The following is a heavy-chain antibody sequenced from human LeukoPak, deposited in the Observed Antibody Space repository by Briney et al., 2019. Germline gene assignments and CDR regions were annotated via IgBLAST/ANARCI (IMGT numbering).Heavy chain of an antibody. CDR3: AGLPATDAFDI. J-gene: IGHJ3*02. D-gene: IGHD3-16*01. Sequence: LETLSLTCTVSGGSISSYYWSWIRQPPGKGLEWIGYIYYSGSTNYNPSLKSRVTISVDTSKNQFSLKLSSVTAADTAVYYCAGLPATDAFDIWGQGTMVTVSS. V-gene: IGHV4-59*08. CDR1: GGSISSYY. CDR2: IYYSGST.